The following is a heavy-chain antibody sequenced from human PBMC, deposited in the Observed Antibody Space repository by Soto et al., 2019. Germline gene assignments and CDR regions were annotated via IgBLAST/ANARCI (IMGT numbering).Heavy chain of an antibody. CDR1: GDSISSANYY. V-gene: IGHV4-31*03. CDR2: IYYSGTT. J-gene: IGHJ4*02. D-gene: IGHD3-22*01. CDR3: SITYYNATSGPFDI. Sequence: SETLSLTCTVSGDSISSANYYWSWIRQHPEKGLEWIGYIYYSGTTYYNPSLESRVTISVDTSENQFSLNLNSVTAADMAMYYCSITYYNATSGPFDIWGKGALVTVSS.